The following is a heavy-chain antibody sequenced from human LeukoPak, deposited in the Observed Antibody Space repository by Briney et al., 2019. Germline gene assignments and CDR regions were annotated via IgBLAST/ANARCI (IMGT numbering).Heavy chain of an antibody. J-gene: IGHJ4*02. CDR1: GYTFTNYP. CDR3: ARGGYSRGQGSPFDY. V-gene: IGHV7-4-1*02. Sequence: GASVKVSCKASGYTFTNYPMIWVRQAPGQGLEWMGWINTNTGSPTYAQGFTGRFVFSLDTSVGTTYLQINSLKTEDTAVYYCARGGYSRGQGSPFDYWGQGTLVTVSS. CDR2: INTNTGSP. D-gene: IGHD6-19*01.